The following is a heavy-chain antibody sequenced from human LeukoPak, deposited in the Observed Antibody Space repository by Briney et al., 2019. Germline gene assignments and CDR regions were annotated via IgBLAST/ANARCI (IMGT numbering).Heavy chain of an antibody. Sequence: GASVKVSCKASGYTFTGYYMHWVRQAPGQGPEWMGWINPNSGGTKYAQKFQGRVTMTRDTSTSTVYMELSSLRSEDTAVYYCARSDYYDSSGYLPRSPFDYWGQGTLVTVSS. CDR2: INPNSGGT. J-gene: IGHJ4*02. CDR1: GYTFTGYY. CDR3: ARSDYYDSSGYLPRSPFDY. V-gene: IGHV1-2*02. D-gene: IGHD3-22*01.